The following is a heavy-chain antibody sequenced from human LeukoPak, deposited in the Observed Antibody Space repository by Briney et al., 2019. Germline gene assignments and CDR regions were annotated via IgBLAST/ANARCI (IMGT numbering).Heavy chain of an antibody. Sequence: GESLKISCKGSGYSFSSYWIGWERQMPGKGLEWMGIIYPGNSDTRYSPSFQGQVTISADKSISTAYLQWSSLKASDTAMYYCARLHYFGSGNYYNVGDYWGQRTLVTVSS. V-gene: IGHV5-51*01. CDR1: GYSFSSYW. CDR2: IYPGNSDT. J-gene: IGHJ4*02. D-gene: IGHD3-10*01. CDR3: ARLHYFGSGNYYNVGDY.